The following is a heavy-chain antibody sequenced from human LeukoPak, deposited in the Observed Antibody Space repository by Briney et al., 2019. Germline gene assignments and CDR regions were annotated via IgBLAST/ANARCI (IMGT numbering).Heavy chain of an antibody. CDR1: GGTFSSYA. Sequence: SVKVSCKASGGTFSSYAISWVRQAPGQGLEWMGRIIPIFGTANYAQKFQGRVTIATDESTSTAYMELSSLRSEDTAVYYCARAGVLRRGYSGYDNAFDIWGQGTMVTVSS. D-gene: IGHD5-12*01. V-gene: IGHV1-69*05. CDR2: IIPIFGTA. J-gene: IGHJ3*02. CDR3: ARAGVLRRGYSGYDNAFDI.